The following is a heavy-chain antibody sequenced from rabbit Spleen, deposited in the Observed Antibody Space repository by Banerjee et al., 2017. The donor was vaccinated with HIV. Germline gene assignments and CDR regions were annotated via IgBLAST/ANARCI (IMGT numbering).Heavy chain of an antibody. CDR1: EFSFSSGYD. D-gene: IGHD4-2*01. CDR3: TRGDFCFNL. V-gene: IGHV1S40*01. Sequence: QSLEESGGGLVKPGASLTLTCKASEFSFSSGYDMCWVRQAPGKGLEWIACINPIFDTTYYASWAKGRFTISKPSSTTVTLQMTSLTGADTATYFCTRGDFCFNLWGQGTLVTVS. J-gene: IGHJ4*01. CDR2: INPIFDTT.